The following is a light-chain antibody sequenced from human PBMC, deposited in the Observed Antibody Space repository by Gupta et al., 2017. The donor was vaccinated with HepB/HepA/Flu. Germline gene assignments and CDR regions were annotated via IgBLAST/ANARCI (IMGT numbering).Light chain of an antibody. CDR1: SSDIGAFDA. CDR2: GVS. J-gene: IGLJ3*02. V-gene: IGLV2-14*03. Sequence: QSARTQPDSVSGSPGQSITISCTGSSSDIGAFDAVSWYQQSPGQAPNLLISGVSNRPSGVSDRFSASKYGITASMTITGLQPEDAADYYCISTKRRDTLVVFGGGTNLTVL. CDR3: ISTKRRDTLVV.